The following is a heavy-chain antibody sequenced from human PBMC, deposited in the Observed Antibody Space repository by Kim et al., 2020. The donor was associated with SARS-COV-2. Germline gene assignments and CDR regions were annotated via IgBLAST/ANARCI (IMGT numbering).Heavy chain of an antibody. CDR3: ARDPNLQNYYDSSGYYYYFDY. CDR1: GFTFSSYS. J-gene: IGHJ4*02. Sequence: GGSLRLSCAASGFTFSSYSMNWVRQAPGKGLEWVSYISSSSSTIYYADSVKGRFTISRDNAKNSLYLQMNSLRAEDTAVYYCARDPNLQNYYDSSGYYYYFDYWGQGTLVTVSS. D-gene: IGHD3-22*01. V-gene: IGHV3-48*04. CDR2: ISSSSSTI.